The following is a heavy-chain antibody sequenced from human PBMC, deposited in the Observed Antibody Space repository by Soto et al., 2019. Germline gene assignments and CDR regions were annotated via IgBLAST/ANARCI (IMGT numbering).Heavy chain of an antibody. CDR3: ARGQRDYYGSGSSLNDAFDI. J-gene: IGHJ3*02. Sequence: GASVKVSCKASGYTFTSYGISWVRQATGQGLEWMGWISAYNGNTNYAQKLQGRVTMTTDTSTSTAYMELRSLRSDDTAVYYCARGQRDYYGSGSSLNDAFDIWGQGTMVTVSS. CDR2: ISAYNGNT. V-gene: IGHV1-18*01. CDR1: GYTFTSYG. D-gene: IGHD3-10*01.